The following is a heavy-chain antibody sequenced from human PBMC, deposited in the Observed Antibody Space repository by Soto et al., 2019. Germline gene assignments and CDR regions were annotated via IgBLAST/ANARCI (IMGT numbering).Heavy chain of an antibody. J-gene: IGHJ4*02. CDR2: IYNIGST. CDR1: GGSVSSGIYY. V-gene: IGHV4-61*03. Sequence: SETLSLTCTVSGGSVSSGIYYWSWIRHPPGNGLEWIGYIYNIGSTNYNPSLKSRVTISVDTSKNHFSLRMSSVTAADTAVYYCARESGWGNDCFDYWGRGTMVTVYS. D-gene: IGHD3-10*01. CDR3: ARESGWGNDCFDY.